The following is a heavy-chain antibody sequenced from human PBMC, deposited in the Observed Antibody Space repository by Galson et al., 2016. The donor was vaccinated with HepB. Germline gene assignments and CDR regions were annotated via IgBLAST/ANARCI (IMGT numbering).Heavy chain of an antibody. CDR2: INPNTGDT. V-gene: IGHV1-2*06. CDR1: GYSFSGHY. J-gene: IGHJ4*02. Sequence: SVKVSCKASGYSFSGHYIHWVRQAPGQGLEWVGRINPNTGDTNYAQQFQGRVTLTRDRSISTAFMELSRLRSDDTAVYYCTRGFDYFDYWGQGTLVTVSS. D-gene: IGHD3-3*01. CDR3: TRGFDYFDY.